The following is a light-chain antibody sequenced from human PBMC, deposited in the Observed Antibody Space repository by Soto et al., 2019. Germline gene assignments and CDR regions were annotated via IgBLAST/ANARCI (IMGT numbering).Light chain of an antibody. J-gene: IGLJ2*01. CDR3: QSYDSSLSSSVV. CDR2: GNS. CDR1: SSNIGAGYD. V-gene: IGLV1-40*01. Sequence: QAVLTQPPSVSVAPGQRVTISCTGSSSNIGAGYDVHWYQQLPGTAPKLLIYGNSNRPSGVPDRFSGSKSGTSASLAITGLQAEDEADYYCQSYDSSLSSSVVFGGGTKLTVL.